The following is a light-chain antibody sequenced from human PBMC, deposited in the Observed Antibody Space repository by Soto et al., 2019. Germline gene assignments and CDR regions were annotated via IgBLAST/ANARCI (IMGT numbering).Light chain of an antibody. Sequence: ESELAQSPGTVSLSPGEGSSLSCRASPSVSSNQIAWYQQRPGQTPRLLMYGTSSRAPGIPDRFSGSGSGTGFTLTIRRLEPEDFAVYCCQHCNNTPTFGGGTKVDIK. J-gene: IGKJ4*01. CDR1: PSVSSNQ. CDR3: QHCNNTPT. V-gene: IGKV3-20*01. CDR2: GTS.